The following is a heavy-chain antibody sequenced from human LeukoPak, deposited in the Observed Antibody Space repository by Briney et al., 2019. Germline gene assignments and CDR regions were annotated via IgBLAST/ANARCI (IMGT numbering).Heavy chain of an antibody. CDR1: GGSISSGSYY. Sequence: SQTLSLTCTVSGGSISSGSYYWSWIRQPAGKGLEWIGRIYTSGSTNYNPSLKSRVTISVHTSKNQFSLKLSSVTAADTAVYYCAREVWSSGFVGSDYWGQGTLVTVSS. CDR3: AREVWSSGFVGSDY. J-gene: IGHJ4*02. V-gene: IGHV4-61*02. CDR2: IYTSGST. D-gene: IGHD3-22*01.